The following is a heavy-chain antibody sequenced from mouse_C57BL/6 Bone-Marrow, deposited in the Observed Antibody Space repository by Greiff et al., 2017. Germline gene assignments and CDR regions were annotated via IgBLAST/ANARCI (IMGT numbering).Heavy chain of an antibody. V-gene: IGHV1-5*01. CDR1: GYTFTSYW. CDR3: TPLYYYGKGDY. D-gene: IGHD1-1*01. CDR2: IYPGNSDT. J-gene: IGHJ2*01. Sequence: VHVKQSGTVLARPGASVKMSCKTSGYTFTSYWMHWVKQRPGQGLEWIGAIYPGNSDTSYNQKFKGKAKLTAVTSASTAYMELSSLTNEDSAVYYCTPLYYYGKGDYWGQGTTLTVSS.